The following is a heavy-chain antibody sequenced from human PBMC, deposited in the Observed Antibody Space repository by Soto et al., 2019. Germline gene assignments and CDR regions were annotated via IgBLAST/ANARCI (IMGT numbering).Heavy chain of an antibody. CDR3: ARESLAYDFWSGYDYYYGMDV. V-gene: IGHV3-53*01. D-gene: IGHD3-3*01. CDR1: GFTVSSNY. CDR2: IYSGGST. Sequence: GGSLRLSCAASGFTVSSNYMSWVRQAPGQGLAWVSVIYSGGSTYYADSVKGRFTISRDNSKNTLYLQMNSLRAEDTAVYYCARESLAYDFWSGYDYYYGMDVWGQGTTVTVSS. J-gene: IGHJ6*02.